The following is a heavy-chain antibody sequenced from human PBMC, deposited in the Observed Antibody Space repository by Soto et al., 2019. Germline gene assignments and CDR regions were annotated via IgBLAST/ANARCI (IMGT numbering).Heavy chain of an antibody. CDR3: ARMRVDYDFWSGAHLPYYGMDV. CDR1: GFSLSNARMG. CDR2: IFSNDEK. V-gene: IGHV2-26*01. D-gene: IGHD3-3*01. J-gene: IGHJ6*02. Sequence: QVTLKESGPVLVKPTETLTLTCTVSGFSLSNARMGVSWIRQPPGKALEWLAHIFSNDEKSYSTSLKSRLTISTDTSKSQVVLTMTNMDPVDTATYYCARMRVDYDFWSGAHLPYYGMDVWGQGTTVTVSS.